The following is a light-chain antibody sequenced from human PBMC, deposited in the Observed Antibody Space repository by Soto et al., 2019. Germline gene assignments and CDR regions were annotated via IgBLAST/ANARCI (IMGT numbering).Light chain of an antibody. CDR3: ATWDGSLPGEV. CDR2: DNN. Sequence: QSVLTQSPSVSAAPGQKVTLSCSGSSSNIGNNYVSWYQQLPGTAPKLLIYDNNKRPSGIPDRFSGSKSGTSGTLDITGLQTGDEADYYCATWDGSLPGEVFGGGTKLTVL. J-gene: IGLJ2*01. V-gene: IGLV1-51*01. CDR1: SSNIGNNY.